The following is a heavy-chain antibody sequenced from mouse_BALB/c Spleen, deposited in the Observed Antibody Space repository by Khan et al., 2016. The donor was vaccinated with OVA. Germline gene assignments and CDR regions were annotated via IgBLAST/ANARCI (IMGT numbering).Heavy chain of an antibody. CDR1: GYSITSDYA. D-gene: IGHD1-1*02. CDR3: ARGYGGDCDY. CDR2: ISYSGNT. J-gene: IGHJ2*01. Sequence: VQLQESGPGLVKPSRSLSLTCTVTGYSITSDYAWNWIRQFPGNKLEWMGFISYSGNTNYNPSLKSRISITRDTSKNQFFLQLNSVTTEDTATYYCARGYGGDCDYWGQGTTLTVSS. V-gene: IGHV3-2*02.